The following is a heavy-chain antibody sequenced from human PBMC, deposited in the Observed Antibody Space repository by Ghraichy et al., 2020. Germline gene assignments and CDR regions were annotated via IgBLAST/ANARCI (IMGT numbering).Heavy chain of an antibody. V-gene: IGHV3-23*01. CDR2: ISGSAGST. CDR1: GFTFSSYA. J-gene: IGHJ4*02. Sequence: GGSLRLSCVASGFTFSSYAMSWVRQAPGKGLEWVSVISGSAGSTYYANSVKGRFTISRDDSKNTLYLQMNSLRAEDTAVYYCAKDLRELQFDIDYWGQGTLVTVSS. D-gene: IGHD1-26*01. CDR3: AKDLRELQFDIDY.